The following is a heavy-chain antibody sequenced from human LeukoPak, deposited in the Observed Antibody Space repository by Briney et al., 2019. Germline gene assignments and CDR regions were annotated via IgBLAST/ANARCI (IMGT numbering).Heavy chain of an antibody. V-gene: IGHV4-59*01. J-gene: IGHJ6*03. CDR3: ARAFYPGYYSYMAV. CDR2: IYYSGST. D-gene: IGHD3-3*02. Sequence: SETLSLTCTVSGGSISPYYWSWIRQPPGKGLEWIGYIYYSGSTNYNPTLKSRVTISVDTSKNQFSLKLSSVTAADTAVYYCARAFYPGYYSYMAVWGKGTTVTVSS. CDR1: GGSISPYY.